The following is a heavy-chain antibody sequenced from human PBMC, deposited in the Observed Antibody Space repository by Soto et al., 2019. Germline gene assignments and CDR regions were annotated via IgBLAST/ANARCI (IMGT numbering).Heavy chain of an antibody. V-gene: IGHV3-30-3*01. CDR3: ARSGDFWSGYFNY. CDR1: GFTFSSYA. J-gene: IGHJ4*02. Sequence: GGSLRLSCAASGFTFSSYAMHWVRQAPGKGLEWVAVISYDGGNKHCADSVKGRFNISRDNTKNTLYLQMDSLRAEDTAVYYCARSGDFWSGYFNYWGQGTLVTVPQ. CDR2: ISYDGGNK. D-gene: IGHD3-3*01.